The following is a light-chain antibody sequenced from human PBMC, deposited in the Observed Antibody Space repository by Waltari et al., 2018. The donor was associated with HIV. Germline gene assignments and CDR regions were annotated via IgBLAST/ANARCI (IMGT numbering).Light chain of an antibody. CDR2: GAS. Sequence: EIVMTQSPATLSVSPGERVTLSCTASQNVITNLAWYQQKPGQAPRLLLYGASTRATGIPPRFSGGGSWTEFTLTIGSLQSEDFTFYYCLQYNKWPRTFGQWTKLEVK. V-gene: IGKV3-15*01. CDR1: QNVITN. CDR3: LQYNKWPRT. J-gene: IGKJ1*01.